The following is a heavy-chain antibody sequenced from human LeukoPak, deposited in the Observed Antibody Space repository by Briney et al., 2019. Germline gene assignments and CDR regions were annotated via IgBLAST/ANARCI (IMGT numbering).Heavy chain of an antibody. CDR1: GGSISTSNYY. D-gene: IGHD3-16*01. V-gene: IGHV4-39*07. J-gene: IGHJ5*02. CDR2: IFYSGST. Sequence: ASETLSLTCTVSGGSISTSNYYWGWIRQPPGKGLEWIGNIFYSGSTYYSPSLKSRVTISVDTSKNQFSLKLSSVTAADTAVYYCARTEKESLWGSYISFDPWGQGTLVTVSS. CDR3: ARTEKESLWGSYISFDP.